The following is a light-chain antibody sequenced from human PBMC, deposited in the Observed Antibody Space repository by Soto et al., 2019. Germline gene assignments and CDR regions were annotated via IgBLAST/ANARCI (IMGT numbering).Light chain of an antibody. J-gene: IGKJ2*01. CDR1: QGISSY. V-gene: IGKV1-9*01. CDR3: QQLNSYPYT. CDR2: DAS. Sequence: IHLTQSPSSLSASVGGTVTITCRASQGISSYLAWYQQKPGKAPNLLIYDASTVQSGVPSRFSSSGSGTDFTLTISSLQPEDFATYYCQQLNSYPYTFGQGTKLEIK.